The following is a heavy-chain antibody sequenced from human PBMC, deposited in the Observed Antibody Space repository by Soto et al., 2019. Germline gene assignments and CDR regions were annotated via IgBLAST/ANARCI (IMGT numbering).Heavy chain of an antibody. CDR3: ASEGQQGNWFDP. V-gene: IGHV4-59*01. D-gene: IGHD6-13*01. CDR1: GGSISSYY. CDR2: IYYSGST. J-gene: IGHJ5*02. Sequence: QVQLQESGPGLVKPSETLSLTCTVSGGSISSYYWSWIRQPPGKGLEWIGYIYYSGSTNYNPSLTSRVTTSVYTSKNQFSLKLRSVTAADTAVYYCASEGQQGNWFDPWGQGTLVTVSS.